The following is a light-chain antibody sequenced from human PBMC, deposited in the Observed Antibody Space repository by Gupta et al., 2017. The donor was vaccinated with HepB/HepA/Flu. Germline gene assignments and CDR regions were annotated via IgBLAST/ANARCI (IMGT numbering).Light chain of an antibody. CDR3: TSYTSSITYV. CDR2: SVS. J-gene: IGLJ1*01. CDR1: NSDIGGYNY. Sequence: SALTQPASVSGSPGHSITISCTGTNSDIGGYNYVSWYQQHPGKAPKLIIYSVSDRPSGVSNRFSGSKSGNTASLTISGRQAEDEADYYCTSYTSSITYVFGTGTRVTVL. V-gene: IGLV2-14*03.